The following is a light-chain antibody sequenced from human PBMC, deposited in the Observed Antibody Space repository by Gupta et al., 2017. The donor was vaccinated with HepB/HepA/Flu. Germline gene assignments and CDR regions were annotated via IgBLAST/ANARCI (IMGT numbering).Light chain of an antibody. J-gene: IGLJ1*01. Sequence: QSALTQPASVSGSPGQSLTISCTGTSSDVGGYTYVSWYQQRPGKVPQLIIYDVINRPSGVSNRFSGSKSGSTASLIISGLQAEDEADYYCTSYTNAATHVFGTGTRVTVL. CDR2: DVI. CDR1: SSDVGGYTY. V-gene: IGLV2-14*03. CDR3: TSYTNAATHV.